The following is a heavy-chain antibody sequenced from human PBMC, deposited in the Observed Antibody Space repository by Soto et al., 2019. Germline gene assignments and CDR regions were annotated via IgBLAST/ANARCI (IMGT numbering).Heavy chain of an antibody. CDR3: TRGGSGYSSTLAAH. CDR1: GDSIRSYY. CDR2: ISHSGGT. Sequence: SETLSLTCSVSGDSIRSYYWSWIRQPPGKGLEWIGYISHSGGTKYNPSVKSRVTISMDTSRNQLSLKMTSVTADDTAVYYCTRGGSGYSSTLAAHWGQGTLVTGSS. V-gene: IGHV4-59*01. D-gene: IGHD2-2*01. J-gene: IGHJ4*02.